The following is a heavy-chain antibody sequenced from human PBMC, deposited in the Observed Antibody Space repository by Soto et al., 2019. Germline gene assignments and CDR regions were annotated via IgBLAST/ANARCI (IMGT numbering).Heavy chain of an antibody. V-gene: IGHV4-31*03. CDR1: GGSISSGGYY. CDR3: ARVLRGYRNAIALNWFDP. J-gene: IGHJ5*02. D-gene: IGHD5-18*01. Sequence: SETLSLTCTVSGGSISSGGYYWSWIRQHPGKGLEWIGYIYYSGSTYYNTSLKNRVTISVDTSKNQFSMKLSSVTAADMAVFYCARVLRGYRNAIALNWFDPWGQGTLVTVS. CDR2: IYYSGST.